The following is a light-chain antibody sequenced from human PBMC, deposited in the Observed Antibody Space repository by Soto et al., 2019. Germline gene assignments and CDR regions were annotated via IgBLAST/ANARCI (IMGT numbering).Light chain of an antibody. CDR2: AAS. V-gene: IGKV1-39*01. J-gene: IGKJ4*01. CDR1: QSISSY. CDR3: QQSYSTLPVT. Sequence: DVQMTQSPSSLSASVGDRVTITCRASQSISSYLNWYQQKPGKAPKLLIYAASSLQSGVPSRFSGSGSGTDFTLTISSLQPEDFATYYCQQSYSTLPVTFGGRTKVDIK.